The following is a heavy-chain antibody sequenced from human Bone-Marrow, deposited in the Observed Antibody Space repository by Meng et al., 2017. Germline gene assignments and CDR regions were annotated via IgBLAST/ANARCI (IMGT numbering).Heavy chain of an antibody. D-gene: IGHD3-10*01. J-gene: IGHJ6*02. CDR1: GFIFDDYA. Sequence: GGSLRLSCAASGFIFDDYAMHWVRQAPGKGLEWVSGISWNSGSIGYADSVKGRFTISRDNAKNSLYLQMNSLRAEDTALYYCAKDMRDGWVRGVITPLYGMDVWGQGTTVTVSS. CDR3: AKDMRDGWVRGVITPLYGMDV. CDR2: ISWNSGSI. V-gene: IGHV3-9*01.